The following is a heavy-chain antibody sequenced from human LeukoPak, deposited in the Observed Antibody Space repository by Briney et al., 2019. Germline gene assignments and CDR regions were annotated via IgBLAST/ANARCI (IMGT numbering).Heavy chain of an antibody. D-gene: IGHD3-10*01. V-gene: IGHV3-7*01. Sequence: GGSLRLSCAASGFTFSSFWMSWVRQAPGKRPEWVANIKQDGSEIYYVDSVKGRFTISRDNAKNLLYLQMNSLRAEETAMYHCSRDVGPNDRWGQGTLVTVSS. J-gene: IGHJ5*02. CDR1: GFTFSSFW. CDR3: SRDVGPNDR. CDR2: IKQDGSEI.